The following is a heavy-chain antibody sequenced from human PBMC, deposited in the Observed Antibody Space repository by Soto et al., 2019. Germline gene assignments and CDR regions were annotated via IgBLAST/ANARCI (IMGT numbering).Heavy chain of an antibody. CDR2: IYYSGST. CDR1: ARSISSSSYY. D-gene: IGHD3-22*01. V-gene: IGHV4-39*01. CDR3: ARCLDDSSGYYLRYYGMDV. Sequence: SETLSLTCTVSARSISSSSYYWGWIRQPPGKGLEWIGSIYYSGSTYYNPSLKSRVTISVDTSKNQFSLKLSSVTAADTAVYYCARCLDDSSGYYLRYYGMDVWGQGTTVTVSS. J-gene: IGHJ6*02.